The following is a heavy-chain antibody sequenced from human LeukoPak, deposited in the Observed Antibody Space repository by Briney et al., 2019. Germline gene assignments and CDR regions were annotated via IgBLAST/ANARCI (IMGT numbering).Heavy chain of an antibody. CDR2: ISAYNGNT. D-gene: IGHD3-10*01. Sequence: ASVKVSCKASGYTFTSYGISWVRQAPGQGLEWMGWISAYNGNTNYARKLQGRVTMTTDTSTSTAYMELRSLRSDDTAVYYCARELWFGESTYGMDVWGQGTTVTVSS. J-gene: IGHJ6*02. CDR1: GYTFTSYG. V-gene: IGHV1-18*01. CDR3: ARELWFGESTYGMDV.